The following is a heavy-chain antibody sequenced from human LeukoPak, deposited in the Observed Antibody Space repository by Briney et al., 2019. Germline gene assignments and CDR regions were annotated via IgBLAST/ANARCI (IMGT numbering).Heavy chain of an antibody. D-gene: IGHD2/OR15-2a*01. Sequence: GGSLRLSCGASGFTFNDHYMDWVRQAPGKGLEWVGRSRNKANGYTTAYAASVKGRFTISRDDSKNSLYLQMNSLKTEDTAVYYCAKSVSPGNYYFLDYWGQGTLVTVSS. V-gene: IGHV3-72*01. CDR3: AKSVSPGNYYFLDY. CDR2: SRNKANGYTT. J-gene: IGHJ4*02. CDR1: GFTFNDHY.